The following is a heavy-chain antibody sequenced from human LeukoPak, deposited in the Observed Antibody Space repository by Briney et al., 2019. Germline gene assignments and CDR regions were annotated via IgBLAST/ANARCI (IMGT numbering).Heavy chain of an antibody. CDR1: GFIFRNYW. J-gene: IGHJ4*02. CDR3: AITGGPTVTAFDL. CDR2: INHDGGDK. Sequence: GGSLRLSCVASGFIFRNYWMSWVRQAPGKGLDWVASINHDGGDKNYVDSVKGRFTISRDNAKSSLYLQMNSLRVEDTAVYYCAITGGPTVTAFDLWGQEILVTVSS. D-gene: IGHD4-17*01. V-gene: IGHV3-7*02.